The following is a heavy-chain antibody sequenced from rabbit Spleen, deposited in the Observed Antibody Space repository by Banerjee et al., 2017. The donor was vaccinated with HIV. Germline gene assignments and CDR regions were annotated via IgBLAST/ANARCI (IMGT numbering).Heavy chain of an antibody. Sequence: LEESGGGLVKPGGTLTLTCTVSGFSFSSNWICWVRQAPGKGLEWIACIDTNNGDTDYANWPKGRFTISETSSTTVTLQMTSLTAADTATYFCARDAGTSFSTYGMDLWGQGTLVTVS. CDR1: GFSFSSNW. V-gene: IGHV1S45*01. CDR3: ARDAGTSFSTYGMDL. J-gene: IGHJ6*01. CDR2: IDTNNGDT. D-gene: IGHD8-1*01.